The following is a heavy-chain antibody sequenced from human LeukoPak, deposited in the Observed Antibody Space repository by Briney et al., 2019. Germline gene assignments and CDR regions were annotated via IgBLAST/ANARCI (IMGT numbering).Heavy chain of an antibody. Sequence: GGSLRLSCAASGFTFSSYAMHWVRQAPGKGLEWVANIKQDGSEKYYVDSVKGRFTISRDNAKNSLYLQMNSLRAEDTAVYYCARVLLDYGDYGNWFDPWGQGTLVTVSS. J-gene: IGHJ5*02. CDR3: ARVLLDYGDYGNWFDP. V-gene: IGHV3-7*01. CDR1: GFTFSSYA. CDR2: IKQDGSEK. D-gene: IGHD4-17*01.